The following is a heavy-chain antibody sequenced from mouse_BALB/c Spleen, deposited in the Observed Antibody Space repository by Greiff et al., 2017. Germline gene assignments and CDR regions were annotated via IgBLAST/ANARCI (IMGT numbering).Heavy chain of an antibody. CDR3: ARHEAEEEGFAY. J-gene: IGHJ3*01. V-gene: IGHV1-62-2*01. CDR2: FYPGSGSI. Sequence: LEESGAGLVKPGASVKLSCKASGYTFTEYIIHWVKQRSGQGLEWIGWFYPGSGSIKYNEKFKDKATLTADKSSSTVYMELSRLTSEDSAVYFCARHEAEEEGFAYWGQGTLVTVSA. CDR1: GYTFTEYI.